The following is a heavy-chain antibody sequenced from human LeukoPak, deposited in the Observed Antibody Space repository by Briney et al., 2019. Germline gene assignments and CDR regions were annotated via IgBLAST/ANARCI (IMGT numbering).Heavy chain of an antibody. CDR3: TTRRGYSGYDSFDY. D-gene: IGHD5-12*01. V-gene: IGHV3-15*01. Sequence: PGPSLRLSCAAYGLTFRNACMSCVRHAPGKGLQWVGRIKSKTDGGTTDYAAPVKGRFTISRDDSKNTLYLQMNSLKTEDTAVYYCTTRRGYSGYDSFDYWGQGTLVTVSS. J-gene: IGHJ4*02. CDR1: GLTFRNAC. CDR2: IKSKTDGGTT.